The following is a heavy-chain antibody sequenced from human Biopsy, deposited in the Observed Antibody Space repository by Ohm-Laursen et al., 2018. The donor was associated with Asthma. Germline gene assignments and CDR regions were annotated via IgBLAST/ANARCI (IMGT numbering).Heavy chain of an antibody. CDR1: GVSFSGYY. D-gene: IGHD3-3*01. CDR2: INHSGST. Sequence: SETLSLTCAVYGVSFSGYYWSWIRQPPGKGLEWIGEINHSGSTNYNPSLKSRVTISVDTSKNQFSLKLSSVTAADTAVYYCARSAKTIFGVVMGSYYYGMDVWGQGTTVTVSS. CDR3: ARSAKTIFGVVMGSYYYGMDV. J-gene: IGHJ6*02. V-gene: IGHV4-34*01.